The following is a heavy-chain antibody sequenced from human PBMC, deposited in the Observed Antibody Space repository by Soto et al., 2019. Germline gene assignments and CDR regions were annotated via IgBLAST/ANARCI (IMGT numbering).Heavy chain of an antibody. V-gene: IGHV4-59*01. CDR1: GGSISSYY. Sequence: PSETLSLTCTVSGGSISSYYWSWIRQPPGKGLEWIGYIYYSGSTNYNPSLKSRVTISVDTSKNQFSLKLSSVTAADTAVYYCARGLGELRPFDYWGQGTLVTVSS. CDR2: IYYSGST. D-gene: IGHD1-26*01. J-gene: IGHJ4*02. CDR3: ARGLGELRPFDY.